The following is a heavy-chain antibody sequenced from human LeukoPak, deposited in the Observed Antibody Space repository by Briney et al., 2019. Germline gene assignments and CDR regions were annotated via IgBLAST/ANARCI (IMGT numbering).Heavy chain of an antibody. V-gene: IGHV3-7*01. CDR2: IKQDGSEK. J-gene: IGHJ4*02. CDR1: GFTFSSYA. D-gene: IGHD6-19*01. Sequence: GGSLRLSCAASGFTFSSYAMSWVRQAPGKGLEWVANIKQDGSEKYYVDSVKGRFTISRDNAKNSLYLQMDSLRAEDTAVYYCARDYRSSSGRTFDYWGQGTLVTVSS. CDR3: ARDYRSSSGRTFDY.